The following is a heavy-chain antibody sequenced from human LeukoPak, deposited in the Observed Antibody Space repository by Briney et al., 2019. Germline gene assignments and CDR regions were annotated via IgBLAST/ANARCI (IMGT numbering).Heavy chain of an antibody. J-gene: IGHJ4*02. CDR2: IRSQLYGGTT. D-gene: IGHD5-12*01. V-gene: IGHV3-49*03. CDR3: TGDGYSGYDPYYFDY. Sequence: GGSLRLSCSTSGFTFGDFPMTWFRQAPGKGLEWVGFIRSQLYGGTTEYAASVKGRFTISRDDSKSIAYLQMNSLKSEDTAVYYCTGDGYSGYDPYYFDYWGQGILVTVSS. CDR1: GFTFGDFP.